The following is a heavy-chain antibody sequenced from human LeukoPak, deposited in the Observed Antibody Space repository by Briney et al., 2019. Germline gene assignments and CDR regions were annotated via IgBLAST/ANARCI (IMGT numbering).Heavy chain of an antibody. V-gene: IGHV3-23*01. Sequence: GGSLRLSCAASGFTFSSYAMSWVRQAPGKGLEWVSAISGSGGSTYYADSVKGRFTISRDNSKNTLYLQMNSLRAEDTAVYYCASRAGSGYFNYLDDWGQGTLVTVSS. CDR3: ASRAGSGYFNYLDD. J-gene: IGHJ4*02. CDR1: GFTFSSYA. D-gene: IGHD3-3*01. CDR2: ISGSGGST.